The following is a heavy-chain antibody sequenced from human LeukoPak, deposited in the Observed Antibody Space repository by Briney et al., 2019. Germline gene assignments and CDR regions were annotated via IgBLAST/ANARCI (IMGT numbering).Heavy chain of an antibody. CDR1: GGSISSSSYY. V-gene: IGHV4-39*01. CDR2: IYYSGST. J-gene: IGHJ5*02. Sequence: SETLSLTCTVSGGSISSSSYYWGWIRQPPGKGLEWIGSIYYSGSTYYNPFLKSRVTISVDTSKNQFSLKLSSVTAADTAVYYCARQGYDYGDYLSWFDPWGQGTLVTVSS. D-gene: IGHD4-17*01. CDR3: ARQGYDYGDYLSWFDP.